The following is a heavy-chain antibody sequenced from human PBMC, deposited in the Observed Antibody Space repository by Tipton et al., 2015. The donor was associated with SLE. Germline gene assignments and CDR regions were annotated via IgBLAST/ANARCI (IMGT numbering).Heavy chain of an antibody. D-gene: IGHD3-16*01. CDR3: ATGGGDY. J-gene: IGHJ4*02. CDR1: GGSISSYY. V-gene: IGHV4-59*01. Sequence: GLVKPSETLSLTCTVSGGSISSYYWSWIRQPPGKGLEWIGYIYYSGSTNYNPSLKSRVTISVDTSKNQFSLKLSSVTAADTAVYYCATGGGDYWGQGTLATVSS. CDR2: IYYSGST.